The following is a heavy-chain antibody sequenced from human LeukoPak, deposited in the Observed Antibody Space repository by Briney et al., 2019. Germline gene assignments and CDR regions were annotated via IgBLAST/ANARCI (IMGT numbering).Heavy chain of an antibody. Sequence: ASVKVSCKASGYTFTSYGISWVRQAPGQGLEWMGWISAYNGNTNYAQKLQGRVTMTTDTSTSTAYMELRSLRSDDTAVYYCARAPLWRMTTVVAVFDYWGQEPWSPSPQ. CDR2: ISAYNGNT. V-gene: IGHV1-18*01. J-gene: IGHJ4*01. CDR3: ARAPLWRMTTVVAVFDY. D-gene: IGHD4-23*01. CDR1: GYTFTSYG.